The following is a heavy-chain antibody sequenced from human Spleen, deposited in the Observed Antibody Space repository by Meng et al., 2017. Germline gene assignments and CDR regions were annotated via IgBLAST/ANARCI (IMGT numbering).Heavy chain of an antibody. V-gene: IGHV3-23*01. Sequence: EVHLLESGGGLVQPGGSLRLSCSASGFNFRIYAMTWVRQAPGKGLEWVSTINDRGTDTYYADYVKGRVTIFRDNSKNTLFLQMNSLRAEDTAIYYCANHYSSSWYYWGPGTLVTVSS. J-gene: IGHJ4*02. CDR2: INDRGTDT. D-gene: IGHD6-6*01. CDR3: ANHYSSSWYY. CDR1: GFNFRIYA.